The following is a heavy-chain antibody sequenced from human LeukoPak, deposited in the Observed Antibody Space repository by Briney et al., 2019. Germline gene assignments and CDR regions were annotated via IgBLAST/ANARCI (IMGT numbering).Heavy chain of an antibody. D-gene: IGHD6-13*01. V-gene: IGHV1-18*01. Sequence: ASVKVSCKAYGYTFSSYGISWVRQAPGQGLEWMGWISAYNGNTNYAQKLQGRVTMTTDTSTSTAYMELRSLRSEDTAVYYCARDRYSSSWYRGYNWFDPWGQGTLVTVSS. CDR3: ARDRYSSSWYRGYNWFDP. CDR1: GYTFSSYG. CDR2: ISAYNGNT. J-gene: IGHJ5*02.